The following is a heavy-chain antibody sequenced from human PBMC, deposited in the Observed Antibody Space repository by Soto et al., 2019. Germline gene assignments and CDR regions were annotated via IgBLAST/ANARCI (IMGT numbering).Heavy chain of an antibody. D-gene: IGHD6-19*01. CDR3: ARDRPADVRGCFDY. J-gene: IGHJ4*02. V-gene: IGHV3-33*01. CDR2: IWYDGSNK. CDR1: GFTFSSYG. Sequence: QVQLVESGGGVVQPGRSLRLSCAASGFTFSSYGMHWVRQAPGKGLEWVAVIWYDGSNKYYADSVKGRFTISRDNSKNTLYLQMNSLRAEDTAVYYCARDRPADVRGCFDYWGQGTLVTVSS.